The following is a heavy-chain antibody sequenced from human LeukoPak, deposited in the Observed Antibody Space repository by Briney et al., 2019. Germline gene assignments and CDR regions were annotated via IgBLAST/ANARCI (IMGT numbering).Heavy chain of an antibody. CDR2: IYYSGST. J-gene: IGHJ4*02. Sequence: SETLSLTYTVSGGSISGYYCSWIRQPPGKGLEWIGFIYYSGSTNYNPSFKSRLTISVDTSKNQFSLKLTSVTAADMAVYYCARYGSGSYHFDYWGQGTLVTVSS. D-gene: IGHD3-10*01. CDR3: ARYGSGSYHFDY. V-gene: IGHV4-59*01. CDR1: GGSISGYY.